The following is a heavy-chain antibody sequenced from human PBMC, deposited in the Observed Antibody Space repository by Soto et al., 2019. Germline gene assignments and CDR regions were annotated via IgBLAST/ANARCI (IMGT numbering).Heavy chain of an antibody. V-gene: IGHV3-7*05. CDR1: GFTFSSYW. J-gene: IGHJ4*02. Sequence: EVQLVESGGGLVQSGGSLRLSCAASGFTFSSYWMSWVRQGPGKGPEWVANIKQDASEKYYVDSVKGRFTISRDTAKNSLYLQMTSLRAEDTAVYHCAKSLSAIPGDSWGQGTLVIVSS. CDR3: AKSLSAIPGDS. CDR2: IKQDASEK.